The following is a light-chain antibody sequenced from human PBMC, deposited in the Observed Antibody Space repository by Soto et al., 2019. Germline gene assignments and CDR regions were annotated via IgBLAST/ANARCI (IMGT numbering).Light chain of an antibody. CDR1: QSVGISY. V-gene: IGKV3-20*01. Sequence: EIVLTQSPGTLSLSPGERATLSCRASQSVGISYLAWYQQRPGQAPRLLIYGASSRATGIPDRFSGTGSGIDFTLTISRLEPEDFAVYYCQQYGGSPLWTFGQGTKV. J-gene: IGKJ1*01. CDR3: QQYGGSPLWT. CDR2: GAS.